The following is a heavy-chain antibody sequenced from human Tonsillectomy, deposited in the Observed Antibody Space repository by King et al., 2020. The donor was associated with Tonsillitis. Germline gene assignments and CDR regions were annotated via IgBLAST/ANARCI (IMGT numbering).Heavy chain of an antibody. D-gene: IGHD2-8*01. J-gene: IGHJ4*02. Sequence: VQLVEFGGDMVQHGRSLRLSCAASGFTFDDYAMHWVRQAPGKGLEWVSGISWNSGSIDYADSVKGRFTISRDNAKNSLYLQMNSLRADDTALYYCAKGRNGVWPFDYWGQGPLVTVSS. CDR2: ISWNSGSI. V-gene: IGHV3-9*01. CDR3: AKGRNGVWPFDY. CDR1: GFTFDDYA.